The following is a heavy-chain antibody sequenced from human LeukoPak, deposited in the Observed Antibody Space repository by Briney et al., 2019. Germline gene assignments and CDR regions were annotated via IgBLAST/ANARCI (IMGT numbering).Heavy chain of an antibody. Sequence: GGSLRLSCAASGFTFSSYAMHWVRQAPGKGLEWVAVISYDGSNKYYADSVKGRFTISRDNSKNTLYLQMNSLRAEDTAVYYCATPGNFGHSSPDYWGQGTLVTVSS. J-gene: IGHJ4*02. D-gene: IGHD3-3*02. V-gene: IGHV3-30-3*01. CDR2: ISYDGSNK. CDR3: ATPGNFGHSSPDY. CDR1: GFTFSSYA.